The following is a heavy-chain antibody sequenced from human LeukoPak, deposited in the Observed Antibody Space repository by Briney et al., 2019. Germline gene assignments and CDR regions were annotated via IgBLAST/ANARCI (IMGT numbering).Heavy chain of an antibody. CDR1: GFTFSSYW. CDR2: INSDGSST. D-gene: IGHD6-19*01. CDR3: ARVVRWLAFDY. J-gene: IGHJ4*02. V-gene: IGHV3-74*01. Sequence: PGGSLRLSCAASGFTFSSYWMHWVRQAPGKGLVWVSRINSDGSSTSYADSVKGRFTISRDNAKNTLYLQMNSLRAEDTAVYYCARVVRWLAFDYWGQGTLVTVSS.